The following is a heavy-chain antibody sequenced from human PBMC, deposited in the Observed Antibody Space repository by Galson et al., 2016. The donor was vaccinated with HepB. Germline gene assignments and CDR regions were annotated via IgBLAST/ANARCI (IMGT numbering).Heavy chain of an antibody. CDR3: ATITAVPPGDY. J-gene: IGHJ4*02. Sequence: SVKVSCKVSGHTLSDLFMHWVRQAPGKGLEWMGSFDPKDGEIIYAQKFQGRVTVTEDTSTDTAYMELRRLTSEDTAVYYCATITAVPPGDYWGQGTLVIVSS. V-gene: IGHV1-24*01. CDR1: GHTLSDLF. CDR2: FDPKDGEI. D-gene: IGHD1-20*01.